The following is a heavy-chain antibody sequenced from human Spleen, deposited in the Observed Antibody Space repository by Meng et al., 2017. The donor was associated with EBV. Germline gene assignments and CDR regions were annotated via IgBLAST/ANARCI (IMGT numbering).Heavy chain of an antibody. J-gene: IGHJ4*02. CDR1: GSSFSGNY. CDR2: KNPSGSP. Sequence: QVQLQQWGAGLLKPSETLSLTCAVPGSSFSGNYWSWIRQPPGKGLEWIGEKNPSGSPTYNPSLKSRLNISMDTSKNQFSLKLSSVTAADTAVYYCARALLTGHSVRVVEPLDYWGRGTLVTVYS. V-gene: IGHV4-34*01. D-gene: IGHD2-15*01. CDR3: ARALLTGHSVRVVEPLDY.